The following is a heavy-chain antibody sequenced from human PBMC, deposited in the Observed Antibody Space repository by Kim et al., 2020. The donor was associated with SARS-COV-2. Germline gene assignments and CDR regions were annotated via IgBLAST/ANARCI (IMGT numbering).Heavy chain of an antibody. J-gene: IGHJ4*02. V-gene: IGHV6-1*01. CDR3: ARGANSAFDY. CDR2: FN. Sequence: FNDYAVSVKGRITINPATSQTRFSLQLNSVTPEDTAVYYCARGANSAFDYWGQGTLVTVSS. D-gene: IGHD6-13*01.